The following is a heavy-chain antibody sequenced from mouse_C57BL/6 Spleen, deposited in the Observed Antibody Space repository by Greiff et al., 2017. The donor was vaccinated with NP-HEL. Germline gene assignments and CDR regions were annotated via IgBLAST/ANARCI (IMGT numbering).Heavy chain of an antibody. J-gene: IGHJ2*01. D-gene: IGHD4-1*01. V-gene: IGHV1-53*01. CDR3: ARGGLTGRFFDY. CDR2: INPSNGGT. CDR1: GYTFPRSW. Sequence: QVQLQQPGTELVKPGASVKLSFKSSGYTFPRSWLPCLQPRPVPVLAWIGNINPSNGGTNYNEKFKSKATLTVDKSSSTAYMQLSSLTSEDSAVYYCARGGLTGRFFDYWGQGTTLTVSS.